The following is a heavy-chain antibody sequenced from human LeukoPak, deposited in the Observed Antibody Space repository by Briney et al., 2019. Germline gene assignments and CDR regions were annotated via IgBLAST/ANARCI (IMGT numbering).Heavy chain of an antibody. CDR3: ARGTRSVVVDY. CDR1: GGSFSGYY. CDR2: INHSGST. J-gene: IGHJ4*02. V-gene: IGHV4-34*01. Sequence: SETLSLTCAVYGGSFSGYYWSWIRQPPGKGLEWIGEINHSGSTNYNPSPKRRVTISVDTSKNQFSLKLSSVTAADPAVYYCARGTRSVVVDYWGQGTLVTVSS. D-gene: IGHD2-15*01.